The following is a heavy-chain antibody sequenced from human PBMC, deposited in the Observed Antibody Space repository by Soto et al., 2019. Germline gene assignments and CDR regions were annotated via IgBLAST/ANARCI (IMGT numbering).Heavy chain of an antibody. CDR2: INPNSGGT. D-gene: IGHD6-19*01. CDR1: GYTFSGFY. V-gene: IGHV1-2*02. J-gene: IGHJ4*02. Sequence: ASVKISCKASGYTFSGFYMHWVRQAPGQGLEWMGWINPNSGGTKSAEKFQGRVTMTRDTSISTAYMELSRLTSDDTAVYYCASAAVTGTAGLDFWGQGTQVTVSS. CDR3: ASAAVTGTAGLDF.